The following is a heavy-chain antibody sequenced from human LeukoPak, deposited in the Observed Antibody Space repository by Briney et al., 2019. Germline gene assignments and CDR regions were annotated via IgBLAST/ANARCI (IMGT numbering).Heavy chain of an antibody. Sequence: PGRSLRLSCEASGFTFSSYAMHWVRQAPGKGLEWVSSISGSSTYIYYADSLKGRFTISRDNAKNSLYLQMNSLRAEDTAVYYCARVPGDYWGRGTLVTVSS. V-gene: IGHV3-21*01. CDR1: GFTFSSYA. J-gene: IGHJ4*02. CDR2: ISGSSTYI. CDR3: ARVPGDY.